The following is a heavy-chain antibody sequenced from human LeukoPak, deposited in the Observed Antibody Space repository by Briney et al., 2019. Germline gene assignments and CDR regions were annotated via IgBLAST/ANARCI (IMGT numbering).Heavy chain of an antibody. CDR1: GFTFSSYS. CDR3: ARSYCSSTSCRPHFDY. CDR2: ISSSSSTI. Sequence: PGGSLRLSCAASGFTFSSYSMNWVRQAPGKGLEWVSYISSSSSTIYYADSVKGRFTISRDNAKNSLYLQMTSLRAGDTAVYYCARSYCSSTSCRPHFDYWGQGTLVTVSS. V-gene: IGHV3-48*01. J-gene: IGHJ4*02. D-gene: IGHD2-2*01.